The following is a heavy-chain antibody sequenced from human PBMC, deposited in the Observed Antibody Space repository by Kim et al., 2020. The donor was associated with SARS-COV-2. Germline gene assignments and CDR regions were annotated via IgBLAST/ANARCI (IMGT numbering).Heavy chain of an antibody. CDR3: ARGWSATGIDP. D-gene: IGHD2-15*01. V-gene: IGHV1-3*01. CDR2: IDAGAGNT. J-gene: IGHJ5*02. Sequence: ASVKVSCKASGYSFSRYAIHWMRQAPGQRLEWMGGIDAGAGNTKYSQRFQGRVTITRDTSASTVYMEMSSLTSEDTAIYYCARGWSATGIDPWGQGTLVTVSS. CDR1: GYSFSRYA.